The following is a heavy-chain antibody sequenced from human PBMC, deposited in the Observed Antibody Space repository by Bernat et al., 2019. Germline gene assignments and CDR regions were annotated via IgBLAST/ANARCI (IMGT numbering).Heavy chain of an antibody. D-gene: IGHD1-26*01. J-gene: IGHJ4*02. Sequence: VQLVESGGGVVQPGGSLRLSCAASGFTFSSYSMNWVRQAPGKGLEWVSYISSSSSTIYYADSVKGRFTVSRDNAKNSLYLQMNSLRAEDTAVYYCARELWLGIEAVGVDYWGQGTLVTVSS. CDR3: ARELWLGIEAVGVDY. V-gene: IGHV3-48*01. CDR1: GFTFSSYS. CDR2: ISSSSSTI.